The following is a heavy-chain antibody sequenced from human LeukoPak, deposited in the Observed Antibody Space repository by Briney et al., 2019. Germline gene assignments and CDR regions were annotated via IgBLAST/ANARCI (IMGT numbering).Heavy chain of an antibody. CDR2: IRYDGSNK. D-gene: IGHD3/OR15-3a*01. J-gene: IGHJ4*02. Sequence: PGGSLRLSCAASGFTFSSYGMHWVRQAPGKGLEWVAFIRYDGSNKYYADSVKGRFTISRDNSKNSLYLQMNSLRTEDTALYYCAKDMSRVGWTGPFDYWGQGTLVTVSS. CDR1: GFTFSSYG. V-gene: IGHV3-30*02. CDR3: AKDMSRVGWTGPFDY.